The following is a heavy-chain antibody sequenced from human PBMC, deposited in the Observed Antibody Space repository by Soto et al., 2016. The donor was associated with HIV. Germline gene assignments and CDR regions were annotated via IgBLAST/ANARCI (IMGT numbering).Heavy chain of an antibody. D-gene: IGHD3-3*01. Sequence: EVQLLESGGGLVKPGGSLRLSCVASGFNFSKAWMSWVRQFPGKRLEWIGRIKSKADGGTIDQAALVKGRFTISRDDSKNTLYLQINSLKTEDTALYYCARFLENAAYWGQGTLVTVSS. V-gene: IGHV3-15*01. CDR1: GFNFSKAW. J-gene: IGHJ4*02. CDR2: IKSKADGGTI. CDR3: ARFLENAAY.